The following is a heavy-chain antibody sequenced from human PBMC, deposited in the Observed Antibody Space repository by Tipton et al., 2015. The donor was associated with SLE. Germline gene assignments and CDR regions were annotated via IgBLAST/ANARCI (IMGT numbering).Heavy chain of an antibody. CDR1: GYTFTSYD. J-gene: IGHJ4*02. CDR2: MNPNSGNT. D-gene: IGHD2-15*01. V-gene: IGHV1-8*02. CDR3: ARTGYCSGGSCYFYFDY. Sequence: QSGAEVKKPGASVKVSCKASGYTFTSYDINWVRQASGQGLEWMGWMNPNSGNTGYAQKFQGRVTMTRNTSISTAYMELSSLRSEDTAVYYCARTGYCSGGSCYFYFDYWGQGTLVTVSS.